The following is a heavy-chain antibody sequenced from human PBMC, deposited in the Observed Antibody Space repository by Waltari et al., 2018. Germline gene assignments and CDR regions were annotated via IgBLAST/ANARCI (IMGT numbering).Heavy chain of an antibody. CDR2: ISGSGSTP. V-gene: IGHV3-23*01. CDR1: GFSFSGYA. J-gene: IGHJ5*01. CDR3: AKAIKGYNSAWFDY. Sequence: EVQLLESGGGLIRPGGSLRLSCGASGFSFSGYAMNWVRQAPGEGLEWVSAISGSGSTPFYADSVKGRFTISRDNSKNTVFLQMNSLRAEETAVYYCAKAIKGYNSAWFDYWGQGTLVTVSS. D-gene: IGHD3-3*01.